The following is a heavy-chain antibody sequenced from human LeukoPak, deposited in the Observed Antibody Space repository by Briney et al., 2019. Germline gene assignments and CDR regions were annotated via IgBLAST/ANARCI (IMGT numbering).Heavy chain of an antibody. CDR1: GDSVSSSSVA. V-gene: IGHV6-1*01. CDR3: ARRLTQYDCFDP. Sequence: SQTLSLTCAISGDSVSSSSVAWNWIRQSPSRGLEWLGRTYYRSTWYNDYAVSVRGRITVNPDTSKNQFSLHLNSVTPEDTAVYYCARRLTQYDCFDPWGQGILVTVSS. CDR2: TYYRSTWYN. D-gene: IGHD2-2*01. J-gene: IGHJ5*02.